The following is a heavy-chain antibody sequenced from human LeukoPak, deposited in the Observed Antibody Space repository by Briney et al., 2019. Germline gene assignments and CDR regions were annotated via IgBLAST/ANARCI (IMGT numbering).Heavy chain of an antibody. D-gene: IGHD3-22*01. J-gene: IGHJ5*02. CDR1: GGSISSYY. V-gene: IGHV4-59*01. CDR3: ARAGYYYDSSGYFRSDP. CDR2: IYYSGST. Sequence: SETLSLTCTVSGGSISSYYWSWIRQPPGKGLEWIGYIYYSGSTNYNPSLKSRVTISVDTSKNQLSLKLSSVTAADTAVYYCARAGYYYDSSGYFRSDPWGQGTLVTVSS.